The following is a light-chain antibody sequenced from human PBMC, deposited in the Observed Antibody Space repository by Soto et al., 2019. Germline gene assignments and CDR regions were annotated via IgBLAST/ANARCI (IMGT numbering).Light chain of an antibody. J-gene: IGKJ4*01. CDR3: QQLNTYPLT. Sequence: DLQLTQSPSFLSASVGDRVTITCRASQGISSYLAWCQQKPGKAPKVLIYAASTLQSGVPSRFSGSGSGTEFTLTISSLQPEDFATYYCQQLNTYPLTFGGGTKVEIK. V-gene: IGKV1-9*01. CDR1: QGISSY. CDR2: AAS.